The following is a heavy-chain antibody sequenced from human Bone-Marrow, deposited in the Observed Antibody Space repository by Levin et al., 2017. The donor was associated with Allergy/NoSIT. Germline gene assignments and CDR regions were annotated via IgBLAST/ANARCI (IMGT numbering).Heavy chain of an antibody. J-gene: IGHJ4*02. CDR3: ARDFSRYDSGSYYFDY. D-gene: IGHD3-10*01. CDR1: GGTLRTYA. Sequence: ASVKVSCKAPGGTLRTYAISWVRQAPGQRPEWVGQIIPILDITNYAHKFQGRLTITADIPMSTTYLELSSLESADTAVYYCARDFSRYDSGSYYFDYWGPGTLVTVSS. V-gene: IGHV1-69*10. CDR2: IIPILDIT.